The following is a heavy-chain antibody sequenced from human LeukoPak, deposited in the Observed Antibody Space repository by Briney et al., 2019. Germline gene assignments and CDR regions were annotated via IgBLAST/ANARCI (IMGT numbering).Heavy chain of an antibody. J-gene: IGHJ2*01. CDR2: INHSGST. Sequence: SETLSLTCAVYGGSFSGYYWSWIRQPPGKGLEWIGEINHSGSTNYNPSLKSRVTISVDTSKNQFSLKLSSVTAADTAVYYCARVVITAEYFDLWGRGTLVTVSS. D-gene: IGHD2-21*02. V-gene: IGHV4-34*01. CDR1: GGSFSGYY. CDR3: ARVVITAEYFDL.